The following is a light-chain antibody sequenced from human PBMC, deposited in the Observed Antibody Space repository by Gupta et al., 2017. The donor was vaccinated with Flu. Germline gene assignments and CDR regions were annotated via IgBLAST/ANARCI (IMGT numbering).Light chain of an antibody. CDR2: GAS. V-gene: IGKV3-20*01. Sequence: ERATLSCRASQSVSSSSLAGYQQKPGQAPRLLIYGASRRATGIPDRFSGSGSGTDFTLTISRLEPEDFAVYYCQQYDSSPLTFGGGTKVEI. CDR1: QSVSSSS. J-gene: IGKJ4*01. CDR3: QQYDSSPLT.